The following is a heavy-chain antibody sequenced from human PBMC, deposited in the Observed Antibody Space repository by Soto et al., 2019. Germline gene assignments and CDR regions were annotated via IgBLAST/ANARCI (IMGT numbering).Heavy chain of an antibody. CDR2: IIPVFGKT. J-gene: IGHJ6*02. CDR3: ARFFVSQFGVVTYYGMDV. CDR1: GYSFTSHY. V-gene: IGHV1-69*13. D-gene: IGHD3-3*01. Sequence: SVKVSCKAIGYSFTSHYMHWVRQAPGQGLEWMGTIIPVFGKTNYAQKFQGRVTITADESTSTAYMELSSLRSEDTAVYYCARFFVSQFGVVTYYGMDVWGQGTTVTVSS.